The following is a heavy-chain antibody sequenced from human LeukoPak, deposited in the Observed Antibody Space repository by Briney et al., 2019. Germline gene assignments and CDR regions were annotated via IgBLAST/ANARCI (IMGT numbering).Heavy chain of an antibody. J-gene: IGHJ3*02. V-gene: IGHV4-59*01. CDR2: IYYSGST. CDR1: GGSISSYY. Sequence: PSETLSLTCTVSGGSISSYYWSWIWQPPGKGLEWIGYIYYSGSTNYNPSLKSRVAISVDTSKNQFSLKLSSVTAADTAVYYCAGGATKDAFDIWGQGTMVTVPS. CDR3: AGGATKDAFDI.